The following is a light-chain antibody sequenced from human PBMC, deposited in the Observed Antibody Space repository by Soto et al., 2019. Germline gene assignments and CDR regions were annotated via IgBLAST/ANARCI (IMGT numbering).Light chain of an antibody. CDR2: KAS. CDR1: QSISSW. V-gene: IGKV1-5*03. J-gene: IGKJ3*01. CDR3: QQLDT. Sequence: DIQMTQSPSTLSASVGDRVTITCRASQSISSWLAWYQQKPGKAPKLLIYKASSLESGVPSRFSGSGAGSGFTLTISRLQADDFATYSCQQLDTFGPGTKVDIK.